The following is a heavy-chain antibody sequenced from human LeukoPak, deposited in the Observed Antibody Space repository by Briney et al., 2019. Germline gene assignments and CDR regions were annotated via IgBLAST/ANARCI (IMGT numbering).Heavy chain of an antibody. J-gene: IGHJ4*02. D-gene: IGHD6-13*01. V-gene: IGHV4-34*01. CDR3: ARDVQELVV. Sequence: SETLSLTCAVYGGSFSGYYWSWIRQPPGKGLEWIGSIYYRGVIYYNPSLKSRVTISVDTSKNQFSLRLTSVTAADTAVYYCARDVQELVVWGQGTLVTVSS. CDR2: IYYRGVI. CDR1: GGSFSGYY.